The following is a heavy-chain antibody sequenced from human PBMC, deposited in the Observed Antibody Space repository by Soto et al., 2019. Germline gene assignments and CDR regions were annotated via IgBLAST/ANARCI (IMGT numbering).Heavy chain of an antibody. Sequence: ASVKVSCKASGYTFTSYSMHWVRQAPGQTLEWMGWINAGNGNTKYSQKFQGRVTITRDTSASTAYMELSSLRSEDTAVYYCARPFLRGYSGYDLPTLKYYYYYMDVWGTGTTVTVSS. CDR2: INAGNGNT. CDR1: GYTFTSYS. CDR3: ARPFLRGYSGYDLPTLKYYYYYMDV. V-gene: IGHV1-3*01. J-gene: IGHJ6*03. D-gene: IGHD5-12*01.